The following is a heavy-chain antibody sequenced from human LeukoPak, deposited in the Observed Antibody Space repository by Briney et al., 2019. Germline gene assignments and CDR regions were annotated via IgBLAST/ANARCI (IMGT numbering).Heavy chain of an antibody. CDR2: ITPIFGTA. J-gene: IGHJ4*02. Sequence: SVKVSCKASGGTFSSYAISWVRQAPGQGLEWMGGITPIFGTANYAQKFQGRVTITADKSTSTAYMELSSLRSEDTAVYYCARTPIVVVPAEPYYFDYWGQGTLVTVSS. CDR1: GGTFSSYA. D-gene: IGHD2-2*01. CDR3: ARTPIVVVPAEPYYFDY. V-gene: IGHV1-69*06.